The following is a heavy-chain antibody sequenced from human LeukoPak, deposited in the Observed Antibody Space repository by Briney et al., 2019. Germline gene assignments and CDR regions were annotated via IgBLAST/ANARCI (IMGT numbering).Heavy chain of an antibody. CDR1: GITFSSYA. V-gene: IGHV3-30*04. Sequence: GGSLRLSCAASGITFSSYAMHWVRQAPGKGLEWVAVISYDGSNKYYADSVKGRFTISRDNSKNTLYLQMNSLRAEDTAVYYRARDPVVVPAALRGYWFDPWGQGTLVTVSS. J-gene: IGHJ5*02. D-gene: IGHD2-2*01. CDR2: ISYDGSNK. CDR3: ARDPVVVPAALRGYWFDP.